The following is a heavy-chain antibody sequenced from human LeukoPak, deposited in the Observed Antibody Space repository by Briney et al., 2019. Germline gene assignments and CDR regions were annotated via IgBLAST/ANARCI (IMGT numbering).Heavy chain of an antibody. V-gene: IGHV1-46*01. Sequence: GGSLRLSCAASGYTFTSYYMHWVRQAPGQGLEWMGIINPSGGSTSYAQKFQGRVTMTRDTSTSTVYMELSSLRSEDTAVYYCASGPRVDYWGQGTLVTVSS. CDR1: GYTFTSYY. CDR3: ASGPRVDY. CDR2: INPSGGST. J-gene: IGHJ4*02.